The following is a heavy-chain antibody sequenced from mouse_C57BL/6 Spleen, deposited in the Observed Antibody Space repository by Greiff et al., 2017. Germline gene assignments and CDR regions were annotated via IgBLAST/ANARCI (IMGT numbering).Heavy chain of an antibody. CDR1: GYTFTSYG. D-gene: IGHD1-1*01. J-gene: IGHJ3*01. Sequence: VMLVESGAELARPGASVKLSCKASGYTFTSYGISWVKQRTGQGLEWIGEIYPRSGNTYYNEKFKGKATLTADKSSSTAYMELRSLTSEDSAVYFCARENYGSSPFAYWGQGTLVTVSA. CDR3: ARENYGSSPFAY. V-gene: IGHV1-81*01. CDR2: IYPRSGNT.